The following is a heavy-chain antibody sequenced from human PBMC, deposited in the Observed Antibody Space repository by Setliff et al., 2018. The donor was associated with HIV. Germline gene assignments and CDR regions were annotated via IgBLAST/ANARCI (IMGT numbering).Heavy chain of an antibody. Sequence: ASVKVSCKASGYTFTGYYMHWVRQAPGQGLEWMGWINSKSDGTNYAQKFQGWITMTRDTSISTAYMELSRLRSDDTAVYFCARGMDYYDTSGYYQYYFDYWGQGTLVTVSS. D-gene: IGHD3-22*01. J-gene: IGHJ4*02. CDR2: INSKSDGT. CDR3: ARGMDYYDTSGYYQYYFDY. V-gene: IGHV1-2*04. CDR1: GYTFTGYY.